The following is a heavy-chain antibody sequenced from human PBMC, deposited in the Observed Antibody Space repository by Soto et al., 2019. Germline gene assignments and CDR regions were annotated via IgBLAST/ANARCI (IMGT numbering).Heavy chain of an antibody. D-gene: IGHD2-15*01. J-gene: IGHJ5*02. Sequence: SETLSLTCTVSGGSISSGGYYWSWIRQHPGKGLEWIGYIYYSGSTYYNPSLKSRVTISVDTSKNQFSLKLTSVTAADTAVYYCARDKYCSGGSCRKNWFDPWGQGTLVTVPQ. CDR1: GGSISSGGYY. CDR2: IYYSGST. CDR3: ARDKYCSGGSCRKNWFDP. V-gene: IGHV4-31*03.